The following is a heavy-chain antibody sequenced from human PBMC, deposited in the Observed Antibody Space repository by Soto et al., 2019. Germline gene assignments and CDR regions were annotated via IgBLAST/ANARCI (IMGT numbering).Heavy chain of an antibody. CDR3: AREDDILTGYYNNAFDI. V-gene: IGHV1-18*01. Sequence: ASVKVSCKASGYTFTSYGISWVRQAPGQGLEWMGWISAYNGNTNYAQKLQGRVTMTTDTSTSTAYMELRSLRSDDTAVYYCAREDDILTGYYNNAFDIWGQGTMVTVSS. J-gene: IGHJ3*02. CDR2: ISAYNGNT. CDR1: GYTFTSYG. D-gene: IGHD3-9*01.